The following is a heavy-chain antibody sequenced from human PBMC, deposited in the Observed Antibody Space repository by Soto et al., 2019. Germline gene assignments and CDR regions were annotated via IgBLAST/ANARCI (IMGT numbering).Heavy chain of an antibody. CDR1: GFTFDDYG. J-gene: IGHJ6*03. CDR2: LNWNGGST. Sequence: EVQLVESGGGVVRPGGSLRLSCAASGFTFDDYGMSWVRQVAGKGLEWVSGLNWNGGSTGYADSVKGRFTTSRDNAKNYLYLQMNSLRAEDTAVYHCARIPAAMPYHFHYYMDVWGKGTTVIVSS. CDR3: ARIPAAMPYHFHYYMDV. V-gene: IGHV3-20*01. D-gene: IGHD2-2*01.